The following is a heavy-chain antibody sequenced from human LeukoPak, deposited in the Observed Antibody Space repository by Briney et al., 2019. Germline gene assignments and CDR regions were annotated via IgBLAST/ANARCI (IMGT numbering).Heavy chain of an antibody. Sequence: GGSLRLSCAASGFTFSTYWMNWVRQAPGKGLEWVATIKQDGSEKSFVDSVKGRFTISRDNAKNTLYLQMNSLRAEDTAVYYCARGDDILTNWGQGTLVTVSS. D-gene: IGHD3-9*01. CDR3: ARGDDILTN. V-gene: IGHV3-7*01. J-gene: IGHJ4*02. CDR1: GFTFSTYW. CDR2: IKQDGSEK.